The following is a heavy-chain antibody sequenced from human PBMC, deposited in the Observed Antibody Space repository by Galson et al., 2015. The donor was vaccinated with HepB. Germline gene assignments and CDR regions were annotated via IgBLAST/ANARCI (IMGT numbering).Heavy chain of an antibody. CDR1: GDSIVTSSHY. J-gene: IGHJ4*01. V-gene: IGHV4-39*01. D-gene: IGHD2-2*01. CDR2: IYYSGDT. CDR3: ARPRYCSSATCTAAFDF. Sequence: ETLSLTCSVSGDSIVTSSHYWGWIRQPPGKGLEGIGRIYYSGDTFYNPSLQGRVTMSVDTSRNQFSLKLKSVTAADTAVYYCARPRYCSSATCTAAFDFWGHGSLVTVSS.